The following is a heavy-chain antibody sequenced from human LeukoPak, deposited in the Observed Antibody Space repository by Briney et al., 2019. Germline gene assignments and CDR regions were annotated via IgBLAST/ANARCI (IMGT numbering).Heavy chain of an antibody. D-gene: IGHD2-15*01. Sequence: ASVKVSCKASGYTFTSYDINWVRQATGQGLEWVGWMNPNSGNTGYAQKFQGRVTMTRNTSISTAYMELSSLRSEDTAVYYCARGRCSGGSCSHRFQTKYYYYGMDAWGQGTTVTVSS. V-gene: IGHV1-8*01. CDR1: GYTFTSYD. J-gene: IGHJ6*02. CDR3: ARGRCSGGSCSHRFQTKYYYYGMDA. CDR2: MNPNSGNT.